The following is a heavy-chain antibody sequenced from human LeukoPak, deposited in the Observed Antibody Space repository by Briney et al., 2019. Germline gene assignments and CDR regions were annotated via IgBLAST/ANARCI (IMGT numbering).Heavy chain of an antibody. D-gene: IGHD6-19*01. V-gene: IGHV3-7*03. CDR1: GFTFSNYW. CDR3: AKEVRSSGWPLDY. J-gene: IGHJ4*02. Sequence: GGSLRLSCAASGFTFSNYWMSWVRQAPERGLEWVANIKQDGSVKQHVDSVKGRFTISRDNSKNMLYVQMNSLRAEDTAVYYCAKEVRSSGWPLDYWGQGALVTVSS. CDR2: IKQDGSVK.